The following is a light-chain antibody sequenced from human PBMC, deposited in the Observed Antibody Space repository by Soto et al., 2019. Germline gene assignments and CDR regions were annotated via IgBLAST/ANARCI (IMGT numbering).Light chain of an antibody. Sequence: LTQPASVSGSPGQSITISCSGTSSDVGGYNYVSWYQQHPGNAPKVMIYEVSNRPSGVSNRFSGSQSGNTASLTISLLQADDDADYYCTSYTSSSAPYSVFGSGTKVTVL. V-gene: IGLV2-14*01. J-gene: IGLJ1*01. CDR3: TSYTSSSAPYSV. CDR2: EVS. CDR1: SSDVGGYNY.